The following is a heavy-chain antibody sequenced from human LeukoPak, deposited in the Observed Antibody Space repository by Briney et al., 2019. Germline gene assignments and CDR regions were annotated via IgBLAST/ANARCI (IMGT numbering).Heavy chain of an antibody. Sequence: SETLSLTCTVSGGSISSYYWSWIRQPPGKGLEWIGYIYYSGSTNYNPSLKSRVTISVDTSKNQFSLKLSSVTAADTAVYHCARDFDYADAFDIWGQGTMVTVSS. CDR1: GGSISSYY. V-gene: IGHV4-59*01. D-gene: IGHD3-9*01. CDR2: IYYSGST. J-gene: IGHJ3*02. CDR3: ARDFDYADAFDI.